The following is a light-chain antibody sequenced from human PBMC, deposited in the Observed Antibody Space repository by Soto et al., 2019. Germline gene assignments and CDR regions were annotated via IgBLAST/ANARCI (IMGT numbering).Light chain of an antibody. CDR3: QSYDSSLNNYV. V-gene: IGLV1-40*01. Sequence: QLVLTQAPSVSGAPGQRVTISCTGSSSNIGAGYDVHWYQQLPGTAPKLLIFGSTNRPSGVPDRFSGSKSGTSASLAITGLQAEDEADYYCQSYDSSLNNYVFGTGTKVTVL. J-gene: IGLJ1*01. CDR1: SSNIGAGYD. CDR2: GST.